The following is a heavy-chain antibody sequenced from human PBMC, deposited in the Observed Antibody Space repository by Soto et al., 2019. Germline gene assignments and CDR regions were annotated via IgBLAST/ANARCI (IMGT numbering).Heavy chain of an antibody. J-gene: IGHJ3*02. D-gene: IGHD2-15*01. CDR1: GGTFSSYA. CDR3: ASRVHCSGVSCYSMGAFDI. CDR2: IIPIFGTA. V-gene: IGHV1-69*13. Sequence: SVKVSCKASGGTFSSYAISWVRQAPGQGLEWMGGIIPIFGTANYAQKFQGRVTITADESTSTAYMELSSLRSEDTAVYYCASRVHCSGVSCYSMGAFDIWGQGTMVTVSS.